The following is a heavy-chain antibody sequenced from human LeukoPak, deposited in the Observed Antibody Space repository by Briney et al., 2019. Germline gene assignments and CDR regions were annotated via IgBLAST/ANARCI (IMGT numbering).Heavy chain of an antibody. CDR3: ARDGMGIIKAFDI. D-gene: IGHD3-10*01. CDR2: IKQDGSEK. V-gene: IGHV3-7*05. CDR1: GFTFSSYA. J-gene: IGHJ3*02. Sequence: GGSLRLSCAASGFTFSSYAMSWARQAPGEGLEWVANIKQDGSEKYFVDSVRGRFTISRDNAKNSLYMQMNSLRAEDTAVYYCARDGMGIIKAFDIWGQGTKVTVSS.